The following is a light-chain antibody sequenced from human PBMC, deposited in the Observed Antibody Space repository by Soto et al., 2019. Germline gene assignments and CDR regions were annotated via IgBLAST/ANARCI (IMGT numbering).Light chain of an antibody. Sequence: AIRMTQSPSSLSASTGDRVTITCRASQGISSYLAWYQQKPGKAPKLLIYAASTLQSGVPSRFSGSGSGTDFTLTISCLQSEDFPTYYCQQYYSYPLTFGQRTKLEIK. J-gene: IGKJ1*01. CDR3: QQYYSYPLT. CDR1: QGISSY. V-gene: IGKV1-8*01. CDR2: AAS.